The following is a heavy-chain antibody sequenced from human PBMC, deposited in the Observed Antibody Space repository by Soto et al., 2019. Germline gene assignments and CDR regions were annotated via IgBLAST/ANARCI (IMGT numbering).Heavy chain of an antibody. CDR2: ISAYNGNT. CDR3: AYSVIGMYRREGMDV. V-gene: IGHV1-18*01. Sequence: QVQLVQSGAEVKKPGASVKVSCKASGYTFTSYGISWVRQAPGQGLEWMGWISAYNGNTNYAQKLQGRVTMTTDTSPSTAYMELRSLRSDDTAVYYCAYSVIGMYRREGMDVWGQGTTVTVSS. D-gene: IGHD2-21*01. CDR1: GYTFTSYG. J-gene: IGHJ6*02.